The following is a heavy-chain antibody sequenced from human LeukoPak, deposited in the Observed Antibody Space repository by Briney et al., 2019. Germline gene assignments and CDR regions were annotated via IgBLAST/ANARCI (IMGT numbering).Heavy chain of an antibody. Sequence: SETLSLTCNVSGASISANNYYWTWIRQPAGKGLEWIGRIYTDGITNYSPSLKSRVTIAVDKSRNQFSLKLTSVTAADTAVYYRARFAFSSLRLGYWGQGALVIVSS. CDR1: GASISANNYY. CDR3: ARFAFSSLRLGY. CDR2: IYTDGIT. D-gene: IGHD3-16*01. J-gene: IGHJ4*02. V-gene: IGHV4-61*02.